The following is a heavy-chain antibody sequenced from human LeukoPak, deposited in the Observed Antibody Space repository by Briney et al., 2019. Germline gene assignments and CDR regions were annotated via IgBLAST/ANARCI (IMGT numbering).Heavy chain of an antibody. V-gene: IGHV4-39*07. J-gene: IGHJ4*02. CDR1: GGSISSGGYY. Sequence: PSETLSLTCTVSGGSISSGGYYWSWIRQPPGKGLEWIGEINHSGSTNYNPSLKSRVTISVDTSKNQFSLKLSSVTAADTAVYYCARRPYGVRFLEWLLNYFDYWGQGTLVTVSS. CDR3: ARRPYGVRFLEWLLNYFDY. D-gene: IGHD3-3*01. CDR2: INHSGST.